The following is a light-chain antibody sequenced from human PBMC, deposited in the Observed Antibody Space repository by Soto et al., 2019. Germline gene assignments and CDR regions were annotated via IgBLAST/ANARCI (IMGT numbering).Light chain of an antibody. V-gene: IGLV1-47*01. CDR3: AAWDGTLATLV. J-gene: IGLJ3*02. CDR2: RNN. CDR1: SSNIGSNF. Sequence: QSVLTQPPSASGTPGQRVTMSCSGGSSNIGSNFVYWYQQVPGTAPKLLIYRNNQRPSGFPDRFSGSKSATSASLAITGLRSEDDADYLCAAWDGTLATLVFGGGTKLTVL.